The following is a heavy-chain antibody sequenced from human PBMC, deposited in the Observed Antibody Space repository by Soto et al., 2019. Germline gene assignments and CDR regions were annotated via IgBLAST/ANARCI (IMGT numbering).Heavy chain of an antibody. CDR3: ASVLGYYYYGMDV. D-gene: IGHD3-16*01. CDR2: ISSSSSYI. V-gene: IGHV3-21*01. CDR1: GFTFSSYS. Sequence: GGSLRLSCAASGFTFSSYSMNWVRHAPGKGLEWVSSISSSSSYIYYADSVKGRFTISRDNAKNSLYLQMNSLRAEDTAVYYCASVLGYYYYGMDVWGQGTTVTVSS. J-gene: IGHJ6*02.